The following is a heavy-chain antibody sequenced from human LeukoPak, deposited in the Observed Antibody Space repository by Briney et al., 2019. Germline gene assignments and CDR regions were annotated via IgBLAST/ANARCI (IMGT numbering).Heavy chain of an antibody. CDR1: GSLFTTYW. V-gene: IGHV5-51*01. J-gene: IGHJ4*02. CDR2: ICPGDSDT. D-gene: IGHD6-19*01. CDR3: ARSSGWYGGFDY. Sequence: GGALKISCEGSGSLFTTYWIGGVRQMPGKGLEGMGFICPGDSDTRYSPSFQGQVTISADKSISTAYLQWSSLKASDTAVYYCARSSGWYGGFDYWGQGTLVTVSS.